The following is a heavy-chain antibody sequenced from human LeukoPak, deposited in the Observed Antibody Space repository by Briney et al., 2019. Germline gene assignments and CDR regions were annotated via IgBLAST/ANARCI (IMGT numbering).Heavy chain of an antibody. J-gene: IGHJ5*01. CDR3: ARVRGRGTLDS. CDR1: GGSFSGYY. V-gene: IGHV4-34*01. CDR2: INHSGST. D-gene: IGHD1-1*01. Sequence: SETLSLTCAVYGGSFSGYYWSWIRQPPGKGLEWIGEINHSGSTNYNPSLKSRVTISVDTSKNQFSLKLSSVTAADTAVYYCARVRGRGTLDSWGQGTLVTVSS.